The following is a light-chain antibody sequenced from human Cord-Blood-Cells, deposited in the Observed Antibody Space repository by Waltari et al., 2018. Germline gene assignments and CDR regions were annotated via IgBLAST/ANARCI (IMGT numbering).Light chain of an antibody. CDR1: SSDVRGYNY. J-gene: IGLJ1*01. Sequence: QSALTQPRPVSGPPGPSVTFSCPGTSSDVRGYNYVYWYQQHPAKAPKLMIYDVSNRPSGVPDRFSGSKSGNTASLTTSGLQAEDEADYYCCSYAGSYTYVFGTGTKVTVL. CDR2: DVS. CDR3: CSYAGSYTYV. V-gene: IGLV2-11*01.